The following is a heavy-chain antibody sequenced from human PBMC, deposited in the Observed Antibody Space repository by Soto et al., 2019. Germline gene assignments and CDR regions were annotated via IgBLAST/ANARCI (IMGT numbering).Heavy chain of an antibody. CDR3: TTDGSITKY. D-gene: IGHD1-20*01. CDR1: AFTFSNAW. J-gene: IGHJ4*02. Sequence: GSLTLSCPASAFTFSNAWMSWVRQAPGKWLEWVGRIKNKADRGTQDYTAPVKGRFTISRDDSRNTSYLQMNSLKVEDTAVYYCTTDGSITKYWGQGNLVTVSS. V-gene: IGHV3-15*01. CDR2: IKNKADRGTQ.